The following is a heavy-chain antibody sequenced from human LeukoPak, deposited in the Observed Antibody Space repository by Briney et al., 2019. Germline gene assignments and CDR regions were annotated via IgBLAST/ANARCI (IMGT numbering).Heavy chain of an antibody. Sequence: GGSLRLSCAASGFTFNNYAMSWVRQAPGKGLEWVSAISGSGGATYYADSVKGRFTISRDNSKNTLFLHMNSLRVEDTAVYYCAKAPAAATKYYYGMDVWGQGTTVTVSS. CDR2: ISGSGGAT. CDR1: GFTFNNYA. D-gene: IGHD6-13*01. CDR3: AKAPAAATKYYYGMDV. J-gene: IGHJ6*02. V-gene: IGHV3-23*01.